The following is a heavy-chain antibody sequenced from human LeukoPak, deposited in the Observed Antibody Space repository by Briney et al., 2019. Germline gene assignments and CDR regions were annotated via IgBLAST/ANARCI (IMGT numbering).Heavy chain of an antibody. D-gene: IGHD3-22*01. V-gene: IGHV3-23*01. CDR1: GFTVSSSA. Sequence: GPCLRLSWPAAGFTVSSSAMSWARPAGGGGRGWVSAIIGGGGSTYYADSVEGRLTTSRDNSKNTLYLQTNSMSAEDTAVYYCAQVRPTHYYDSSGYYYNPYYYGVDVWGQGTTVTVSS. CDR3: AQVRPTHYYDSSGYYYNPYYYGVDV. J-gene: IGHJ6*02. CDR2: IIGGGGST.